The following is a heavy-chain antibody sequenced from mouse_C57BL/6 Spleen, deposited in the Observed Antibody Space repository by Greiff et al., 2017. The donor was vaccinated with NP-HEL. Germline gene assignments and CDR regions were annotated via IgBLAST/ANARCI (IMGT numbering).Heavy chain of an antibody. D-gene: IGHD1-1*01. CDR3: ASGSSYEGFAY. Sequence: EVKLMESGGGLVQPGGSLKLSCAASGFTFSDYYMYWVRQTPEKRLEWVAYISNGGGSTYYPDTVKGRFTISRDNAKNTLYLQMSRLKSEDTAMYYCASGSSYEGFAYWGQGTLVTVSA. V-gene: IGHV5-12*01. CDR2: ISNGGGST. CDR1: GFTFSDYY. J-gene: IGHJ3*01.